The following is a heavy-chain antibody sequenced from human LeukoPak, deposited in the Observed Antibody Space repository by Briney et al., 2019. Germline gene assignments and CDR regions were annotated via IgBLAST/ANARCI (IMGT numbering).Heavy chain of an antibody. J-gene: IGHJ3*02. CDR1: GYTFSTYG. Sequence: ASVKVSCKASGYTFSTYGISWVRQAPGQGLEWMGWMSPGNGNTHYAQTLQGRVSMTRDTSTSTAYMQLRSLRSDDTAVYYCARVSVGSGYDAFEIWGQGTMVTVSS. D-gene: IGHD6-19*01. V-gene: IGHV1-18*01. CDR2: MSPGNGNT. CDR3: ARVSVGSGYDAFEI.